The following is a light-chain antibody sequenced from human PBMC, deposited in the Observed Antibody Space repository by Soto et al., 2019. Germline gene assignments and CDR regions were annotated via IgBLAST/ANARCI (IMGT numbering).Light chain of an antibody. CDR2: DGT. J-gene: IGLJ3*02. Sequence: QSVLTQPPSVSGAPGQRITISCTGSSSNIGAGFDVHWYQQLPGTAPKLLMYDGTNRPSGVPDRFSGSKSGTSASLAITGLQAEDEADYYCQSYDSSLSGWVFGGGTKLTVL. V-gene: IGLV1-40*01. CDR3: QSYDSSLSGWV. CDR1: SSNIGAGFD.